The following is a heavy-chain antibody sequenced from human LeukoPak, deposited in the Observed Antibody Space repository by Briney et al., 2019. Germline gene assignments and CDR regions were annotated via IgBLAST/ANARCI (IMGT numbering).Heavy chain of an antibody. J-gene: IGHJ4*02. CDR3: ARDGRYDSSGYYSDY. CDR2: ISYDGSNK. Sequence: GGSLRLSCAASGFTFSSYGMHWVRQAPGKGLEWVAVISYDGSNKYYADSVKGRFTISRDNSKNTLYLQMNSLRAGDTAVYYCARDGRYDSSGYYSDYWGQGTLVTVSS. D-gene: IGHD3-22*01. CDR1: GFTFSSYG. V-gene: IGHV3-30*03.